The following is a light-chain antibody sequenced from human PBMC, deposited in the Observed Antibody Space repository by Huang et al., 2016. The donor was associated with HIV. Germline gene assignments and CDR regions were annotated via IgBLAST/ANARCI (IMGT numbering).Light chain of an antibody. CDR2: WAS. J-gene: IGKJ2*01. CDR3: QQYYTIPYT. V-gene: IGKV4-1*01. Sequence: DIVMTQSPDSLAVSLGERATINCKSSQSVLYNSNNKNALGWFQQKPGQPPKLLIYWASIRQSGVPDRFSGSGSGTDFTLTISSLQAEDVAVYYCQQYYTIPYTFGQGTKLEIK. CDR1: QSVLYNSNNKNA.